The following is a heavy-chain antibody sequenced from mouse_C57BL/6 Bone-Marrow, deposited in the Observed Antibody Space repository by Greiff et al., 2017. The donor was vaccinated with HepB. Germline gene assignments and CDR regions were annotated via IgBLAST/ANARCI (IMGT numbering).Heavy chain of an antibody. CDR2: ISDGGSYT. V-gene: IGHV5-4*01. J-gene: IGHJ3*01. Sequence: EVQLVESGGGLVKPGGSLKLSCAASGFTFSSYAMSWVRQTPEKRLEWVATISDGGSYTYYPDNVKGRFTISRDNAKNNLYLQMSHLKSEDTAMYYCARVLAWFAYWGQGTLVTVSA. CDR1: GFTFSSYA. CDR3: ARVLAWFAY.